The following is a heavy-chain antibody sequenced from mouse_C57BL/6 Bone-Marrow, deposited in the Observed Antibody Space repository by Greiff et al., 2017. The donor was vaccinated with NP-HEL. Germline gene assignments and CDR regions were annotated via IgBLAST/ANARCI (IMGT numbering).Heavy chain of an antibody. D-gene: IGHD2-5*01. CDR3: TRGPAYYSNYDYAMDY. CDR1: GFTFSSYA. Sequence: EVMLVESGEGLVKPGGSLKLSCAASGFTFSSYAMSWVRQTPEKRLEWVAYISSGGDYIYYADTVKGRFTISRDNARNTLYLQMSSLKSEDTAMYYCTRGPAYYSNYDYAMDYWGQGTSVTVSS. CDR2: ISSGGDYI. J-gene: IGHJ4*01. V-gene: IGHV5-9-1*02.